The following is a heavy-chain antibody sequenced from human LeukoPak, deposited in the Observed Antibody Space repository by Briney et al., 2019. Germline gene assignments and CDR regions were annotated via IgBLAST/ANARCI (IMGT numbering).Heavy chain of an antibody. CDR2: IRYDGSHK. J-gene: IGHJ4*02. Sequence: PEGSLRLSCAASGFTFSTYGMHWVRQVPGKGLEWVAFIRYDGSHKYYTDSVRGRFTISRDNSKNTLYLQMNSLRAEDTAVYFCAKDSLVATSHFDSWGRGTLVTVSS. D-gene: IGHD5-12*01. CDR1: GFTFSTYG. V-gene: IGHV3-30*02. CDR3: AKDSLVATSHFDS.